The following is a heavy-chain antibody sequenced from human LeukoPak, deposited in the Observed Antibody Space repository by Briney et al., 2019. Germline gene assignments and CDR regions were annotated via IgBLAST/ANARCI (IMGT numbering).Heavy chain of an antibody. CDR1: GYTFTTYE. J-gene: IGHJ4*02. CDR3: ARGASRSFDY. Sequence: ASVKVSCKASGYTFTTYEIHWVRQAPGQGLEWMGWMNPNSGNKGYVQNFQGRVTITRTTSINTAYMELGSLRSEDTAVYYCARGASRSFDYWGQGTLVTVSS. CDR2: MNPNSGNK. V-gene: IGHV1-8*03.